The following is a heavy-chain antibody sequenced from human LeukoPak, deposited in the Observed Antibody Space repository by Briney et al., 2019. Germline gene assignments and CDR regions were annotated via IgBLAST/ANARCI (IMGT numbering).Heavy chain of an antibody. CDR2: IQYDGSNQ. V-gene: IGHV3-30*02. D-gene: IGHD2-8*01. Sequence: GGSLRLSCAASRFTFSSYGMHWVRQAPGKGLEWAAYIQYDGSNQQYADSVKGRFSISRDSSKNILYLQMNSLRAEDTAVYYCAKDRCSNGVGCYYYYMDVWGKGTTVTISS. CDR3: AKDRCSNGVGCYYYYMDV. J-gene: IGHJ6*03. CDR1: RFTFSSYG.